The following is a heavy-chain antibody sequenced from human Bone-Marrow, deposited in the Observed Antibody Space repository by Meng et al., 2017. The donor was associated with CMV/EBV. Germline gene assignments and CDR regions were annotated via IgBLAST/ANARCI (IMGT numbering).Heavy chain of an antibody. D-gene: IGHD3-9*01. V-gene: IGHV3-74*01. Sequence: GESLKISCAASGFTFSSYWMHWVRQAPGKGLVWVSRINSDGSSTSYADYVKGRFTISRDNAKNTLYLQMNSLRADDTAVYYCARDQDYDILTGYSTFYYYYGMDVWGQGTMVTVSS. CDR2: INSDGSST. J-gene: IGHJ6*02. CDR1: GFTFSSYW. CDR3: ARDQDYDILTGYSTFYYYYGMDV.